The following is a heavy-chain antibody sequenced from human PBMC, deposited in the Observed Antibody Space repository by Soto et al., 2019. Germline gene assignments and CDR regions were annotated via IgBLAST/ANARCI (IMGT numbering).Heavy chain of an antibody. CDR1: GGTFSSYA. D-gene: IGHD1-26*01. CDR2: IIPIFGTA. Sequence: GASVKVSCKASGGTFSSYAISWVRQAPGQGLEWMGGIIPIFGTANYAQKFQGRVTITADESTSTAYMELSSLRSEDTAVYYCARARIVGGTTGHYYGMDVWGQGTTVTVSS. J-gene: IGHJ6*02. V-gene: IGHV1-69*13. CDR3: ARARIVGGTTGHYYGMDV.